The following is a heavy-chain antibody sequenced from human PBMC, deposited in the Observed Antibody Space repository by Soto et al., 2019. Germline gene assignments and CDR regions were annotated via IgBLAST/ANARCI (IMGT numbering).Heavy chain of an antibody. CDR2: IYYSGST. V-gene: IGHV4-39*07. J-gene: IGHJ6*02. Sequence: PSETLSLTCTVSGGSISSSSYYWGWIRQPPGKGLEWIGSIYYSGSTYYNPSLKSRVTISVDTSKNQFSLKLSSVTAADTAVYYCARVMMDTAMAWFYGMDVWGQGTTVTVSS. CDR3: ARVMMDTAMAWFYGMDV. CDR1: GGSISSSSYY. D-gene: IGHD5-18*01.